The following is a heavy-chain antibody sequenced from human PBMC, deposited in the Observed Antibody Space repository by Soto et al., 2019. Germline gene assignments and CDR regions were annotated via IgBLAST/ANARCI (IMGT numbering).Heavy chain of an antibody. J-gene: IGHJ6*03. Sequence: QVQLVQSGAEVKKPGASVKVSCKASGYTFTSYDINWVRQATGQGLEWMGWMNPNSGNTGYAQKFQGRVTMTRNTSISTAYMELSSLRSEDTAVYYCARGPEQWLVRHYYYMDVWGKGTTVTVSS. CDR3: ARGPEQWLVRHYYYMDV. CDR1: GYTFTSYD. V-gene: IGHV1-8*01. CDR2: MNPNSGNT. D-gene: IGHD6-19*01.